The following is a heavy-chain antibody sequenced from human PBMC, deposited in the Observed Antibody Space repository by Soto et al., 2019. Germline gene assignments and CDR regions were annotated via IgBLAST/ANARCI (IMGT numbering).Heavy chain of an antibody. CDR2: ITSDTKTI. D-gene: IGHD6-19*01. CDR3: ARSVEGHFDY. CDR1: GFKFSIYS. V-gene: IGHV3-48*02. Sequence: EVQLVESGGALVQPGGSLRLSCVASGFKFSIYSMNWIRQAPGKGLEWSAYITSDTKTIKYADSVKGRFTISRDNAKNSVYLQMNSLSDEDTAVYYCARSVEGHFDYWGQVAVVTVSS. J-gene: IGHJ4*02.